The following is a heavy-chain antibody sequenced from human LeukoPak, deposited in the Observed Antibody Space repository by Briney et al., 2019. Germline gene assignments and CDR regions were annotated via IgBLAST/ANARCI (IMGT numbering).Heavy chain of an antibody. D-gene: IGHD5-18*01. V-gene: IGHV3-23*01. CDR2: VSGSGAHT. CDR1: GFTFSSYA. J-gene: IGHJ4*02. CDR3: ARASPERGYSYGPLDNYFDY. Sequence: GGSLRLSCAASGFTFSSYAMTWVRQAPGKGLQWVSAVSGSGAHTYYADSVKGRFTISRDNSRDTLYLQMNSLRAEDTAVYYCARASPERGYSYGPLDNYFDYWGQGTLVTVSS.